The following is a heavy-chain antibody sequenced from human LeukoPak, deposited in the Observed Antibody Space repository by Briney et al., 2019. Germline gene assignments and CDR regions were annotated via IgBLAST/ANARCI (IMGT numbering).Heavy chain of an antibody. V-gene: IGHV3-21*01. CDR2: ITSGGDYI. Sequence: GGPLRLSCAASGFTFNTFNMDWVRQAPGKGLEWVSSITSGGDYIYYADSVKGRFTTSRDNAKNSLSLQLNSLRVEDTAVYYCARGHYDVLAASYKWTPDYWGQGTLVTVSS. CDR1: GFTFNTFN. J-gene: IGHJ4*02. D-gene: IGHD3-9*01. CDR3: ARGHYDVLAASYKWTPDY.